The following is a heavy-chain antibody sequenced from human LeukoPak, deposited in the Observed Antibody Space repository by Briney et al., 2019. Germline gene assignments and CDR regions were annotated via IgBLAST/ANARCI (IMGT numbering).Heavy chain of an antibody. CDR1: GGSISSGGYY. V-gene: IGHV4-31*03. CDR2: IYYSGST. Sequence: SETLSLTCTVSGGSISSGGYYWSWIRQHPGKGLEWIGYIYYSGSTYYNPSLKSRVTISVDTSKNQFSLKLSSVTAADTAVYYCARVTGAYDILTGYYAYYFDYWGQGTPVTVSS. J-gene: IGHJ4*02. D-gene: IGHD3-9*01. CDR3: ARVTGAYDILTGYYAYYFDY.